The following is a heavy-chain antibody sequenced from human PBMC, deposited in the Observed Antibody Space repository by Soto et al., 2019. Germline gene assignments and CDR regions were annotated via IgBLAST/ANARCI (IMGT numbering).Heavy chain of an antibody. D-gene: IGHD3-22*01. Sequence: SVKVGCKASGLTFTSSAVQWVRRAHGQRLEWIGWIVVGSGNTNYAQKFQERVTTTRDMSTSTAYMELSSLRSEDTAVYYCAADWDYYDSSGYYRFDYWGQGTLVTVSS. V-gene: IGHV1-58*01. CDR1: GLTFTSSA. CDR3: AADWDYYDSSGYYRFDY. J-gene: IGHJ4*02. CDR2: IVVGSGNT.